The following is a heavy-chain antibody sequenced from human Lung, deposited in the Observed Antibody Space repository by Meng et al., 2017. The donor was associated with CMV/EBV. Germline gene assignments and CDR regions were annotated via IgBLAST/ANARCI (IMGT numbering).Heavy chain of an antibody. Sequence: PQVWGLGLVKPHQTLTRTFAVYCTSMSKGQAMCDMTRQPPAKGLGWVAHRDSSAITHYLPSPKSRITISQDTPKTQVSRKMSSLTPAAPVVYYCARGQPSYFDLWARGSLVTVSS. CDR1: CTSMSKGQAM. CDR2: RDSSAIT. V-gene: IGHV4-30-4*01. J-gene: IGHJ2*01. CDR3: ARGQPSYFDL.